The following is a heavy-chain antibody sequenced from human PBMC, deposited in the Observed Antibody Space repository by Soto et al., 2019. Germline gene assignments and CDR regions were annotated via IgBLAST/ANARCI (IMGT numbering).Heavy chain of an antibody. J-gene: IGHJ3*02. CDR2: IKRNGSEK. Sequence: GGSLRLSCAASGFTFSSYWMSWVRQAPGKGLEWVANIKRNGSEKYYVDSVKGRFTISRDNAKNSLYLQMNSLRAEDTALDYCARDRGEWGDDAFDNWGQGTMVTVSS. V-gene: IGHV3-7*01. D-gene: IGHD7-27*01. CDR3: ARDRGEWGDDAFDN. CDR1: GFTFSSYW.